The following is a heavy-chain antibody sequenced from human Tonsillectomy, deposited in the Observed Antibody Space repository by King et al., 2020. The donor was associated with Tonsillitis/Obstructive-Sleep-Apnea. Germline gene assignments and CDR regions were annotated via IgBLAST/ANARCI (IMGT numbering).Heavy chain of an antibody. V-gene: IGHV1-18*01. CDR3: ARSYCTGGVCFWDWYFDL. CDR1: GYTFTSYG. CDR2: ISGYNGYT. D-gene: IGHD2-8*02. Sequence: QLVQSGAEVKKPGASVKVSCKASGYTFTSYGIAWVRQAPGQGLEWRGWISGYNGYTNYAQNLQGRVTMTTDPSANTAYMELRSLRSDDTAVYYCARSYCTGGVCFWDWYFDLWGRGTLVTVSS. J-gene: IGHJ2*01.